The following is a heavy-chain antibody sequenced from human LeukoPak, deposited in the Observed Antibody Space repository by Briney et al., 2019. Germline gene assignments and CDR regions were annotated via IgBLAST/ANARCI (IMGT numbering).Heavy chain of an antibody. D-gene: IGHD3-22*01. CDR1: GGSISSGGYY. Sequence: SETLPLTCTVSGGSISSGGYYWSWIRQHPGKGLEWIGYIYYSGSTYYNPSLKSRVTISVDTSKNQFSLKLSSVTAVDTAVYYCARVGDDSSGYLFDYWGQGTLVTVSS. V-gene: IGHV4-30-4*08. J-gene: IGHJ4*02. CDR2: IYYSGST. CDR3: ARVGDDSSGYLFDY.